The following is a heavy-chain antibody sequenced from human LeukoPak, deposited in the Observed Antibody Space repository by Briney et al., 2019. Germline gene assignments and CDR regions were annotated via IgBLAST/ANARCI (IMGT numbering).Heavy chain of an antibody. CDR2: ISGGGEST. CDR1: GFNFRSYG. V-gene: IGHV3-23*01. J-gene: IGHJ4*02. D-gene: IGHD2-21*01. Sequence: PGGSLRLSCAAAGFNFRSYGMSWVRQAPGKGLEWVSAISGGGESTSYADSVKGRFTISRDNSKDTLYLQMNSLRAEDTAVYYCAKGFRGGDGCRYYFDYWGQGTLVTVSS. CDR3: AKGFRGGDGCRYYFDY.